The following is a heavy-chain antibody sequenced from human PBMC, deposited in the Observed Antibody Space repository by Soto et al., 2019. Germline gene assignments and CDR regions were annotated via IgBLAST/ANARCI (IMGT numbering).Heavy chain of an antibody. Sequence: QGQLVQSGAEEKKPGASVKVSCKASGYTFTSYAMHWVRQAPGQRLEWMGWIHAGNGNTKYSQKFQGRVTITRDTSASTAHMELSSLRSEDTAVYYCARAVGGSSSRGDFWGQGTLVTVSS. CDR1: GYTFTSYA. CDR2: IHAGNGNT. V-gene: IGHV1-3*05. D-gene: IGHD6-13*01. CDR3: ARAVGGSSSRGDF. J-gene: IGHJ4*02.